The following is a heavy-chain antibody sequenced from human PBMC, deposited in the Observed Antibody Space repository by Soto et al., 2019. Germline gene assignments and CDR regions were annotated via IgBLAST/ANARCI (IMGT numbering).Heavy chain of an antibody. CDR3: AKAHDYNWFDP. CDR2: FSGSGGST. D-gene: IGHD1-1*01. Sequence: PGGSLRLSCAASGFTFSSYAMSWVRQSPGKGREGGSAFSGSGGSTYYADSVKGRFTISRHHPKTTLYLQMNSLRAEATAVYSCAKAHDYNWFDPLGQGTLVPVPS. CDR1: GFTFSSYA. V-gene: IGHV3-23*01. J-gene: IGHJ5*02.